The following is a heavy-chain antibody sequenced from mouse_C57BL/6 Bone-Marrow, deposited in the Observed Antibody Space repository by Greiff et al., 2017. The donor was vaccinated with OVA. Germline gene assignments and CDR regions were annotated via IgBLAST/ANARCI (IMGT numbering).Heavy chain of an antibody. Sequence: EVQLQQSGPGLVKPSQSLSLTCSVTGYSITSGYYWNWIRQFPGNKLEWMGYISYDGSNNYNPSLKNRISITRDTSKNQFFLKLNSVTTEDTATYYCASSYYWGQGTTLTVSS. V-gene: IGHV3-6*01. CDR1: GYSITSGYY. J-gene: IGHJ2*01. CDR3: ASSYY. CDR2: ISYDGSN.